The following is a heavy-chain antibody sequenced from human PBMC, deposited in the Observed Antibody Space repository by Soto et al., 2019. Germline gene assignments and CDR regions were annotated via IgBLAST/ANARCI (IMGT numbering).Heavy chain of an antibody. J-gene: IGHJ5*02. CDR1: GYTFNMYG. CDR3: ARQDVVVPRAIPEFDP. D-gene: IGHD2-2*02. V-gene: IGHV1-18*04. CDR2: ISAYNGNT. Sequence: QVQLVQSGAEVKKPGASVKVSCKASGYTFNMYGITWVRQAPGQGLEWMGWISAYNGNTNYAQKFRGRVTMTTDTSTSTAYMELRSLRSDDTAVYYCARQDVVVPRAIPEFDPWGQGTLVTVSS.